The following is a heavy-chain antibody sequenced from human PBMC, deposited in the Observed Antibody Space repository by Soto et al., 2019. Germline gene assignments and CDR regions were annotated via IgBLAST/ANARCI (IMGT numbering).Heavy chain of an antibody. D-gene: IGHD4-17*01. V-gene: IGHV4-31*03. CDR2: IYYSGST. J-gene: IGHJ3*02. CDR1: GGSISSGGYY. CDR3: ARDVTVTSWGYDAFDI. Sequence: QVQLQESGPGLVKPSQTLSLTCTVSGGSISSGGYYWSWIRQHPGKGLEGIGYIYYSGSTYYNPSLKSRVTISVDTSKNQFSLKLSSVTAADTAVYYCARDVTVTSWGYDAFDIWGQGTMVTVSS.